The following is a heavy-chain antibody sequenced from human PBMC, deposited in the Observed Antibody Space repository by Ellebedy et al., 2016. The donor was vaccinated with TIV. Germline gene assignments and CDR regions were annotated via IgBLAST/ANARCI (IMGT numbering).Heavy chain of an antibody. CDR1: GYTFTGYY. D-gene: IGHD5-18*01. Sequence: AASVKVSCKTSGYTFTGYYMHWVRHAPGQGLGWMGWINPNSGGTNYAQKFQGRVTMTRDTSINTAYMELSRLRSDDTAVYYCARGLEKGRGYSYGFFDYWGQGTLVTVSS. J-gene: IGHJ4*02. CDR2: INPNSGGT. CDR3: ARGLEKGRGYSYGFFDY. V-gene: IGHV1-2*02.